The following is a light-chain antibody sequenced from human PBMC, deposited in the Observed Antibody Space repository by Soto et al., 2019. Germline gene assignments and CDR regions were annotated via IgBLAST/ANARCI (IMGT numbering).Light chain of an antibody. Sequence: EIVLTQSPATLSLSPGERATLSRRASQSVSSNLAWYQQKPGQAPRLLIYGASTRATGIPARFSGSGSGTEFTLTISSLQSEDFAVYYCQQYNNWPPTWTFGQGTKVDIK. J-gene: IGKJ1*01. V-gene: IGKV3-15*01. CDR3: QQYNNWPPTWT. CDR2: GAS. CDR1: QSVSSN.